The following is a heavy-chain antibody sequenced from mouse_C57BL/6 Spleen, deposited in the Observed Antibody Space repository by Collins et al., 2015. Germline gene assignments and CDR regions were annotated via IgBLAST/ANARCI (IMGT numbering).Heavy chain of an antibody. CDR1: EFSLTNYG. CDR2: MWSDGST. J-gene: IGHJ4*01. Sequence: QVQLKESGPGLVAPSQSLSITCTVSEFSLTNYGVHWVRQPPGKGLEWLVVMWSDGSTTYNSALKSRLSISKDKSKSQVFLKMNSLQTDDTAMYYCARVTYYSNFMDYRGQGTSVTVSS. V-gene: IGHV2-6*03. D-gene: IGHD2-5*01. CDR3: ARVTYYSNFMDY.